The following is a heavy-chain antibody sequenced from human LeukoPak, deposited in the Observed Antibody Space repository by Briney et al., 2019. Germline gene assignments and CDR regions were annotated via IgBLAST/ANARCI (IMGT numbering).Heavy chain of an antibody. CDR1: GYTFATYN. CDR2: INTNTGNP. V-gene: IGHV7-4-1*02. Sequence: GASVTVSCKASGYTFATYNMNWVRQAPGQGLEWMGWINTNTGNPTYAQGFTGRFVFSLDTSVSTAYLQISSLKAEDTAVYYCARVDLICGGDCYGVDYWGQGTLVTVSS. D-gene: IGHD2-21*02. J-gene: IGHJ4*02. CDR3: ARVDLICGGDCYGVDY.